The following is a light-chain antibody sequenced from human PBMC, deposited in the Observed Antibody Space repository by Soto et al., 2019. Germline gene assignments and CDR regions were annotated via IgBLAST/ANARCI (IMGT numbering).Light chain of an antibody. V-gene: IGKV3D-15*01. CDR3: QQHNNWPPWT. CDR2: GAS. J-gene: IGKJ1*01. CDR1: QSVASN. Sequence: EIVMTQSPGTLSVSPGERATLSCRASQSVASNVAWYQQKPGQAPRLLIYGASTRATGIPDRFSGSGSGTEFTLTISSLQSEDFALYYCQQHNNWPPWTFGQGTKVEIK.